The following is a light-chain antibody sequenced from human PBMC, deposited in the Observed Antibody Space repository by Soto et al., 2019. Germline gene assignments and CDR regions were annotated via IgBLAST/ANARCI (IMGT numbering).Light chain of an antibody. J-gene: IGLJ1*01. Sequence: QYALTQPPSASGSPGQSVTISCTGTSIDVGGYNYVSWYQQHPGKAPKLMIYEVSKRPPGVPDRFSGSKSGNTASLTVSGLQAEDEADYYCSSYAGNKNVFGTGTKVTVL. V-gene: IGLV2-8*01. CDR2: EVS. CDR3: SSYAGNKNV. CDR1: SIDVGGYNY.